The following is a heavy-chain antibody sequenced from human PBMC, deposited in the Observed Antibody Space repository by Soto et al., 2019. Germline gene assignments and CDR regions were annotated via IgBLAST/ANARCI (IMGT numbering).Heavy chain of an antibody. J-gene: IGHJ4*02. V-gene: IGHV6-1*01. Sequence: SQTLSRTCAISGDSVPSNSAASNWIMKSPSRGLEWLGRTYYRAKWYNDYAVSVNSRITINTDTSKNKFSLQLTSVPPEDTAVYYCAREGETFDYWGQGTLVTVSS. CDR3: AREGETFDY. CDR2: TYYRAKWYN. CDR1: GDSVPSNSAA. D-gene: IGHD2-21*01.